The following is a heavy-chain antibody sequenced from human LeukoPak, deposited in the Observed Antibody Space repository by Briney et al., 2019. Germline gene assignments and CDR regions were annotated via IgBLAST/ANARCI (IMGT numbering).Heavy chain of an antibody. CDR2: IYYSGST. V-gene: IGHV4-30-4*08. CDR3: VVWELRGGWFDP. D-gene: IGHD1-26*01. J-gene: IGHJ5*02. Sequence: SETLSLTRTVSGGSISSGDYYWSWIRQPPGKGLEWIGYIYYSGSTYYNPSLKSRVTISVDTSKNQFSLKLSSVTAADTAVYYCVVWELRGGWFDPWGQGTLVTVSS. CDR1: GGSISSGDYY.